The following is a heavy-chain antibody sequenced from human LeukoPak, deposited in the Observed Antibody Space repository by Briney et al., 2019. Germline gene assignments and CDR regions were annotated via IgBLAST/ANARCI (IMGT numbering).Heavy chain of an antibody. D-gene: IGHD6-13*01. CDR3: ARDRGYSSSWYNSDYYYGMDV. CDR1: GGSISSYY. V-gene: IGHV4-59*01. Sequence: SETLSLTCTVSGGSISSYYWSWIRQPPGKGLEWIGYIYYSGSTNYNPSLKSRVTISVDTSKNQFSLKLSSVTAADTAVYYCARDRGYSSSWYNSDYYYGMDVWGQGTTVTVSS. J-gene: IGHJ6*02. CDR2: IYYSGST.